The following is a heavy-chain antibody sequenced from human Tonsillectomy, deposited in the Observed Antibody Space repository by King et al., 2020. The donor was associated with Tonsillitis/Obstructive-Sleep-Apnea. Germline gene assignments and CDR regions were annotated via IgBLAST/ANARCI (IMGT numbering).Heavy chain of an antibody. CDR3: AREWSDDFWSGSPQNYFDY. J-gene: IGHJ4*02. V-gene: IGHV1-18*01. D-gene: IGHD3-3*01. Sequence: VQLVQSGADVKKPGASVKVSCKASGYTFTSYGISWVRQAPGQGLEWMGWISAYNGNTNYAQKLQGRVTMTTDTSTSTAYMELRSLRSDDTAVYYCAREWSDDFWSGSPQNYFDYWGQGTLVTVSS. CDR2: ISAYNGNT. CDR1: GYTFTSYG.